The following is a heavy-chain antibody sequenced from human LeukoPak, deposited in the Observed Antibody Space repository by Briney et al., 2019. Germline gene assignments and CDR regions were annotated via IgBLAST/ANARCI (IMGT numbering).Heavy chain of an antibody. Sequence: GGSLRLSCAASGFTFSNYALHWVRQAPGKGLEWVAFISYDGSNKYYADSVKGRFTISRDNSKNTLYLQMNSLRAEDTAVYYCARDHGCSSTSCYVAYYGMDVWGKGTTVTVSS. CDR2: ISYDGSNK. J-gene: IGHJ6*04. V-gene: IGHV3-30*04. CDR3: ARDHGCSSTSCYVAYYGMDV. D-gene: IGHD2-2*01. CDR1: GFTFSNYA.